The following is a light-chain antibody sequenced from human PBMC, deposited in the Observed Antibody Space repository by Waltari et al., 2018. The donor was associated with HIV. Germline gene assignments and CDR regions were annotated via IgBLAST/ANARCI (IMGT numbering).Light chain of an antibody. V-gene: IGKV1-39*01. CDR1: QSIGRY. J-gene: IGKJ2*01. Sequence: DIQMTQSPSSLSASVGDRVTITCRASQSIGRYLNWYQQKPGKAPKLLIYATSSLQSGVPSRFSGSGSGTDFTLTSSSLQPEDFATYYCQQSYTTSRTFGQGTKLESK. CDR2: ATS. CDR3: QQSYTTSRT.